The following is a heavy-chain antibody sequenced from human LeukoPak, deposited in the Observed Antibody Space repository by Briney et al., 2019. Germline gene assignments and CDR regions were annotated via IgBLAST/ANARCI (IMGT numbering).Heavy chain of an antibody. V-gene: IGHV3-48*01. D-gene: IGHD3-10*01. Sequence: GGSLRLSCAASGFTFSSYSMNWVRQAPGKGLEWVSYTSSSSSTIYYADSVKGRFTISRDNAKNSLYLQMNSLRAEDTAVYYCAKLSLSGRSQSADYWGQGTLVTVSS. CDR1: GFTFSSYS. J-gene: IGHJ4*02. CDR3: AKLSLSGRSQSADY. CDR2: TSSSSSTI.